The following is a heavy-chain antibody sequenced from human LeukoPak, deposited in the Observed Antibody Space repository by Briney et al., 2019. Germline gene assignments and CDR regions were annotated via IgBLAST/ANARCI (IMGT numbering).Heavy chain of an antibody. V-gene: IGHV4-39*01. CDR2: IYYSGST. J-gene: IGHJ4*01. CDR3: ASDKGYSNNYFDY. CDR1: GGSISTTGYY. Sequence: PSVTLSLTCTVSGGSISTTGYYWAWIRQPPGKGLEWIASIYYSGSTYYNSSLKSRVTISVDTSRNQFSLKLSSVTAADTALYYCASDKGYSNNYFDYWGQGTLVTVSS. D-gene: IGHD6-13*01.